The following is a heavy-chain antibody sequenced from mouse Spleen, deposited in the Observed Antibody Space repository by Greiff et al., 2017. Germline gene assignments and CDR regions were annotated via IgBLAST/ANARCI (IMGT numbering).Heavy chain of an antibody. CDR3: ARGGLRDYCDD. CDR1: GYSFTGYF. D-gene: IGHD2-2*01. J-gene: IGHJ2*01. Sequence: VQLQQSGPELVKPGDSVKISCKASGYSFTGYFMNWVMQSHGKSLEWIGRINPYNGDTFYNQKFKGKATLTVDKSSSTAHMELRSLTSEDSAVYYCARGGLRDYCDDWGQGTTLTVSS. V-gene: IGHV1-20*01. CDR2: INPYNGDT.